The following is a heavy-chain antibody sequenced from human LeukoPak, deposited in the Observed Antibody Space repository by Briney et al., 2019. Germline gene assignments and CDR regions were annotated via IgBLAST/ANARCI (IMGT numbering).Heavy chain of an antibody. CDR3: ARGPRITMVRGGQWYYYMDV. D-gene: IGHD3-10*01. CDR2: INPSGGST. CDR1: GYTFTSYY. V-gene: IGHV1-46*01. J-gene: IGHJ6*03. Sequence: ASVKVSCKASGYTFTSYYMYWVRQAPGQGLEWMGIINPSGGSTNYAQKFQGRVTVTRDTSTSTVYMELSSLRSEDTAVYYCARGPRITMVRGGQWYYYMDVWGKGTTVTVSS.